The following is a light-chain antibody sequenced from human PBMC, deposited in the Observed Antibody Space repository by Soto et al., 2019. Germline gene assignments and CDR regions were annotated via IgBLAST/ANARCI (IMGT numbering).Light chain of an antibody. V-gene: IGKV3-15*01. CDR3: QQYINWPRT. Sequence: EMMMTQSPATLSVSPGERATLSCRASQSISNNLAWYQQKPGQAPRLLIYGESSRATGIPARFSGSGSGTEFTLTISSLQSEDFAVYYCQQYINWPRTFGQGTKVDLK. J-gene: IGKJ1*01. CDR2: GES. CDR1: QSISNN.